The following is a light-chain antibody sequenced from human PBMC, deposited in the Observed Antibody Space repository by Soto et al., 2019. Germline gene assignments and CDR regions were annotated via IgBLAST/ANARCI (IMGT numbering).Light chain of an antibody. CDR1: SSDVGSYNL. CDR2: EVS. Sequence: QSALTQPASVSGSPGQSITISCTGTSSDVGSYNLVSWYQQHPGKAPNLMIYEVSKRPSGVSNRFSGSKSGNTASLTISGLQAEDVADYYFCLFAGSRTWVFGGGTKLTVL. V-gene: IGLV2-23*02. CDR3: CLFAGSRTWV. J-gene: IGLJ3*02.